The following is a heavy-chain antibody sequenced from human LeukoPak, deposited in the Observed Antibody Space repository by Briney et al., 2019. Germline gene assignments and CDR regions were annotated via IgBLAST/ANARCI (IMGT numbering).Heavy chain of an antibody. CDR2: IYHSGST. Sequence: SETLSLTCAVSGGSISSGGYSWSWIRQPPGKGLEWIGYIYHSGSTYYNPSLKSRVTISVDRSKNQFSLKLSSVTAADTAVYYCARGDPRGDYFDYWGQGTLVTVSS. V-gene: IGHV4-30-2*01. D-gene: IGHD3-16*01. CDR1: GGSISSGGYS. CDR3: ARGDPRGDYFDY. J-gene: IGHJ4*02.